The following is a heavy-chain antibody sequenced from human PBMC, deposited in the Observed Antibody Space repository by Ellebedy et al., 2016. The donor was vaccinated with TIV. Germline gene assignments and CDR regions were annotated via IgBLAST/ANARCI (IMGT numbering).Heavy chain of an antibody. Sequence: GESLKISCAASGFAFDDDWMTWVRQAPGKGLEWVANIQKHGGEKYYVDSVKSRITISRDDPKNSLYLEMSSLTDDDTAVYYCARGGASSSWFWRNWGQGTRVTVSS. V-gene: IGHV3-7*03. J-gene: IGHJ4*02. CDR1: GFAFDDDW. D-gene: IGHD6-13*01. CDR3: ARGGASSSWFWRN. CDR2: IQKHGGEK.